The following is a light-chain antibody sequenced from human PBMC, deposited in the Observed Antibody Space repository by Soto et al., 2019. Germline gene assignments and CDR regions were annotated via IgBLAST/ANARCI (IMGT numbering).Light chain of an antibody. Sequence: QSVLTQPPSVSAAPEQKVTISCSVVRSNIGDNHVSLYQHLPGTAPKLLIYDTTQRPSGIPNRFSVSKSGTSVTLGITGLQTVDEAEYYCGAWDSSLSAFVFGTGTKVTVL. CDR1: RSNIGDNH. V-gene: IGLV1-51*01. CDR2: DTT. CDR3: GAWDSSLSAFV. J-gene: IGLJ1*01.